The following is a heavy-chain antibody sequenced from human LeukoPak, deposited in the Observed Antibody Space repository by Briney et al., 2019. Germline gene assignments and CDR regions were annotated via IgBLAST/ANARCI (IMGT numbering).Heavy chain of an antibody. D-gene: IGHD6-13*01. CDR3: ASPETPWSSSWAVDY. V-gene: IGHV3-30-3*01. CDR1: GFTFSSYA. J-gene: IGHJ4*02. CDR2: ISYDGSNK. Sequence: GGSLRLSCAASGFTFSSYAMHWVRQAPGKGLEWVAVISYDGSNKYYADSVKGRFTISRDNSKNTLYLQMNSLRAEDTAVYYCASPETPWSSSWAVDYWGQGTLVTVSS.